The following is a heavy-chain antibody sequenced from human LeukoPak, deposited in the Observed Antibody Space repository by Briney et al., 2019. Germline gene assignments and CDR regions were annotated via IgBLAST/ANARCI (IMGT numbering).Heavy chain of an antibody. V-gene: IGHV3-30*02. CDR1: GFTFSSYS. CDR2: IRYDGSNK. J-gene: IGHJ4*02. D-gene: IGHD3-22*01. Sequence: GGSLRLSCAASGFTFSSYSMNWVRQAPGKGLEWVAFIRYDGSNKYYADSVKGRFTISRDNSKNTLYLQMNSLRAEDTAVYYCAKARVRWLDYYDSSNFDYWGQGTLVTVSS. CDR3: AKARVRWLDYYDSSNFDY.